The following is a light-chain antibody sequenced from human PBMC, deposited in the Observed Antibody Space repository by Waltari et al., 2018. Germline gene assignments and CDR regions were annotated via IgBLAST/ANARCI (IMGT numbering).Light chain of an antibody. J-gene: IGLJ3*02. Sequence: QSALTQPASVSGSPGQSITISCTGTSSDVGGHNHVSWYQQHPGQAPKLLIYDVSKWPSGVSDGFSGAKSGNTASLTISGLQAEDEADYYCNSYTSRTTWVCGGGTRVTVL. V-gene: IGLV2-14*01. CDR1: SSDVGGHNH. CDR2: DVS. CDR3: NSYTSRTTWV.